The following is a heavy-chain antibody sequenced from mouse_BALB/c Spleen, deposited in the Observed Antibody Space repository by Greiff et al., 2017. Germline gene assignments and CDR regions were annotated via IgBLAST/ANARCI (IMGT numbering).Heavy chain of an antibody. J-gene: IGHJ4*01. CDR3: AREFITTASYAMDY. Sequence: EVQLQESGGGLVQPGGSRKLSCAASGFTFSSFGMHWVRQAPEKGLEWVAYISSGSSTIYYADTVKGRFTISRDNPKNTLFLQMTSLRSEDTAMYYCAREFITTASYAMDYWGQGTSVTVSS. V-gene: IGHV5-17*02. CDR1: GFTFSSFG. CDR2: ISSGSSTI. D-gene: IGHD1-2*01.